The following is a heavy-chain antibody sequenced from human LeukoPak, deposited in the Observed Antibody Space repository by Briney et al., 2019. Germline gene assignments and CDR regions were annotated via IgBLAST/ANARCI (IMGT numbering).Heavy chain of an antibody. D-gene: IGHD3-9*01. V-gene: IGHV1-2*02. Sequence: AASVTVSFKASGYTFTGYYMHWVRQAPGQGLEWMGWINPNSGGTNYEQKFQGRVTMTRDTSISTAYMELSRLRSDDTAVYYCARWASYYDILTGYVRRQNQPDMDVWGQGTTVTVSS. CDR3: ARWASYYDILTGYVRRQNQPDMDV. J-gene: IGHJ6*02. CDR2: INPNSGGT. CDR1: GYTFTGYY.